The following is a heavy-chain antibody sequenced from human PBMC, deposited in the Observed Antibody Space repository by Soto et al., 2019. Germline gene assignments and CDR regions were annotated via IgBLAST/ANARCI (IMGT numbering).Heavy chain of an antibody. CDR2: ISYDGSNK. J-gene: IGHJ4*02. CDR3: AKAGYSSSWPDY. Sequence: QVQLVESGGGVVQPGRSLRLSCAASGFTFSSYGMHWVRQAPGKGLEWVAVISYDGSNKYYADSVKGRFTISRDNSKNTLYLQMNSLRAEDTAVYYCAKAGYSSSWPDYWGQGTQVTVSS. V-gene: IGHV3-30*18. D-gene: IGHD6-13*01. CDR1: GFTFSSYG.